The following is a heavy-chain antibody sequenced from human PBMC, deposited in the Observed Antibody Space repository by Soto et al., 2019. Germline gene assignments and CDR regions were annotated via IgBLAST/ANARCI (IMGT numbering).Heavy chain of an antibody. D-gene: IGHD6-19*01. CDR3: AKRHSSAWYYFDN. V-gene: IGHV3-30*18. Sequence: AXGSLRLSWAASGFSFSNNSLHWVRQAPGKGLEWVAVIYYDGSNKYYADSVKGRFTISRDSSKNTLYLQMDSLRAEDTAVYYCAKRHSSAWYYFDNWGQGTLVTVSS. CDR1: GFSFSNNS. J-gene: IGHJ4*02. CDR2: IYYDGSNK.